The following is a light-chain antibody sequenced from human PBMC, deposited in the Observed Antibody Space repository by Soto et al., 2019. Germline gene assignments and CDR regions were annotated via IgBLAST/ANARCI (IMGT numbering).Light chain of an antibody. CDR1: QSISGW. J-gene: IGKJ2*01. CDR2: NAS. CDR3: QQFITSSYT. Sequence: DIQMTQSPSTLSASLGDRVTITCRASQSISGWLAWYQQKPGNAPTLLIYNASTIESGVPARFSGSGSGREFTLTISSLQPDDSATYFCQQFITSSYTFGQGTNLEIK. V-gene: IGKV1-5*03.